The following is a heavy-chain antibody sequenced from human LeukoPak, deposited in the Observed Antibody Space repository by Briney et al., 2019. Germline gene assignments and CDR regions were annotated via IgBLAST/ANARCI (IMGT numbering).Heavy chain of an antibody. CDR2: VNFGGHMT. V-gene: IGHV3-23*01. CDR3: AKKASRVPGHDVFDV. CDR1: GFTFSDYS. Sequence: PGGSLRLTCAVSGFTFSDYSMVWVRQAPGRGPEWVSGVNFGGHMTDYTASVRGRFTISRDNSKNMVYLQMNSLRAEDTAIYFCAKKASRVPGHDVFDVWGQGTMVTVSS. J-gene: IGHJ3*01. D-gene: IGHD4/OR15-4a*01.